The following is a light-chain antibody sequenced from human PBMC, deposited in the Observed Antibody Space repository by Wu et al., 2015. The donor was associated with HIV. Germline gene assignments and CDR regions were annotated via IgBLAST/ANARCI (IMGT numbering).Light chain of an antibody. Sequence: DIQMTQSPSSLSAFVGDRVTITCRASHNINNYLNWYQQKPGKAPNLLIYAASNLQSGVPSRFSGSGSGTDFTLTISSLQPEDVATYYCQKYNTAPWTFGQGTKVEMK. J-gene: IGKJ1*01. CDR3: QKYNTAPWT. V-gene: IGKV1-27*01. CDR2: AAS. CDR1: HNINNY.